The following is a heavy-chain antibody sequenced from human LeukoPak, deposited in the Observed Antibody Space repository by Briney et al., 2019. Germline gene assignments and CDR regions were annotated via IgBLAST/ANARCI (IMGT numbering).Heavy chain of an antibody. CDR3: TTDKGFLGPYYFDY. J-gene: IGHJ4*02. CDR1: GFTFSSYA. CDR2: ISSSSSTI. Sequence: PGGSLRLSCAASGFTFSSYAMNWVRQAPGKGLEWVSYISSSSSTIYYADSVKGRFTISRDNAKNSLYLQMSSLRAEDTAVYYCTTDKGFLGPYYFDYWGQGTLVTVSS. V-gene: IGHV3-48*01. D-gene: IGHD3-3*01.